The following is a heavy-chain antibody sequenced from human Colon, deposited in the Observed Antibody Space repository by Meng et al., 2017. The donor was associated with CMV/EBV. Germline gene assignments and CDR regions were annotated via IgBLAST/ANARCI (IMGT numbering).Heavy chain of an antibody. CDR3: AKDHLRATTWISSFDY. D-gene: IGHD1-26*01. J-gene: IGHJ4*02. V-gene: IGHV3-33*06. CDR2: IWYDGSNK. CDR1: GFTFSNYG. Sequence: GESLKISCAASGFTFSNYGMHWVRQAPGKGLEWVAVIWYDGSNKYYADSVKGRFTISRDNSKNTLYLQMNSLRAEDTAVYYCAKDHLRATTWISSFDYWGQGTLVTVSS.